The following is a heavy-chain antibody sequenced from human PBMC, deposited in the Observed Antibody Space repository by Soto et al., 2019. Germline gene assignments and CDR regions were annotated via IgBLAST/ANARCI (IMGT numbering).Heavy chain of an antibody. CDR3: ARGSFEYSGYERYFDY. J-gene: IGHJ4*02. CDR2: IGTAGDT. CDR1: GFTFSSYD. V-gene: IGHV3-13*01. D-gene: IGHD5-12*01. Sequence: EVRLVESGGGLVQPGGSLRLSCAASGFTFSSYDMHWVRQATGKGLEWVSAIGTAGDTYYPGSVKGRFTISRENAKNSLYLQMNSLRAGDTAVYYCARGSFEYSGYERYFDYWGQGTLVTVSS.